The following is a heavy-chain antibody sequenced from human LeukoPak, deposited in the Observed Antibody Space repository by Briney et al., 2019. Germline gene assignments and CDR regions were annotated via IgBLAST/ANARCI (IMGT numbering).Heavy chain of an antibody. V-gene: IGHV3-30*02. Sequence: PGGSLRLSCAASGFTFSSYGMHWVRQAPGKGLEWVAFIRYDGSNKCYADSVKGRFTISRDNSKNTLYLQMNSLRAEDTAVYYCARGSDYYGSGSYFIDAFDIWGQGTMVTVSS. CDR3: ARGSDYYGSGSYFIDAFDI. D-gene: IGHD3-10*01. CDR2: IRYDGSNK. J-gene: IGHJ3*02. CDR1: GFTFSSYG.